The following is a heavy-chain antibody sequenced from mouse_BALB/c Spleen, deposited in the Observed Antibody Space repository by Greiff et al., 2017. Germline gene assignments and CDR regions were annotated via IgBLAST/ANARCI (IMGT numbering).Heavy chain of an antibody. Sequence: EVQLQQSGPELVKPGASVKISCKASGYTFTDYNMHWVKQSHGKSLEWIGYIYPYNDGTGYNQKFKSKATLTVDNSSSTAYMALRSLTSEDSAVYYCARGGYYGAGAMDYWGQGTSVTVSS. CDR1: GYTFTDYN. J-gene: IGHJ4*01. D-gene: IGHD1-1*01. V-gene: IGHV1S29*02. CDR2: IYPYNDGT. CDR3: ARGGYYGAGAMDY.